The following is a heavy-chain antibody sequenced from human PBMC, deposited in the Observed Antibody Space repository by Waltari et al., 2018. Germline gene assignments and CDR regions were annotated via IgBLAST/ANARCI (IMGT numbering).Heavy chain of an antibody. V-gene: IGHV1-18*01. CDR1: GYTFTSYG. J-gene: IGHJ6*03. D-gene: IGHD3-16*01. CDR3: ARDSQNHYIWGRIYYYYMDV. Sequence: QVQLVQSGAEVKKPGASVKVSCKASGYTFTSYGISWVRQAPGPGLEWMGWISAYNGNTNYAQKLQGRVTMTTDTSTSTAYMELRSLRSDDTAVYYCARDSQNHYIWGRIYYYYMDVWGKGTTVTVSS. CDR2: ISAYNGNT.